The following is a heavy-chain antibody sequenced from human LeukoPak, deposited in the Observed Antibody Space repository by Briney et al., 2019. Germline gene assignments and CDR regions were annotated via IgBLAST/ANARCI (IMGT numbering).Heavy chain of an antibody. J-gene: IGHJ4*02. CDR1: GFTFSSYA. D-gene: IGHD1-26*01. CDR2: ISYDGRNK. CDR3: ARGSGSYPRGEYYFDY. V-gene: IGHV3-30*04. Sequence: GGSLRLSCAASGFTFSSYAMHWVRQAPGKGLEWVAVISYDGRNKYYADSVKGRFTISRDNSKNTLYLQMNSLRAEDTAVYYCARGSGSYPRGEYYFDYWGQGTLVTVSS.